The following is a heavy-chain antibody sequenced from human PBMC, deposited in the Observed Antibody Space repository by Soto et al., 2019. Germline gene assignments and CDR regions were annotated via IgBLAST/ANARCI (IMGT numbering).Heavy chain of an antibody. Sequence: QVQLVQSGAEVKKPGPSVKVSCKASGGTFSSYTISWVRQAPGQGLEWMGRIIPILGIANYAQKFQGRVTITADKSTSTAYMELSSLRSEDTAVYYCARGVSYDYIWGSYRFFDYWGQGTLVTVSS. CDR2: IIPILGIA. J-gene: IGHJ4*02. D-gene: IGHD3-16*02. CDR1: GGTFSSYT. CDR3: ARGVSYDYIWGSYRFFDY. V-gene: IGHV1-69*02.